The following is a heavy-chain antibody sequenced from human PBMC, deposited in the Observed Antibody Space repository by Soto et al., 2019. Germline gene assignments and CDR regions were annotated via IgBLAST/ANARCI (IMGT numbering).Heavy chain of an antibody. CDR1: GFTFSSYA. CDR3: ARDTQRVFDWLRGRLNYYYYGMDV. V-gene: IGHV3-30-3*01. CDR2: ISYDGSNK. Sequence: GGSLRLSCAASGFTFSSYAMHWVRQAPGKGLEWVAVISYDGSNKYYADSVKGRFTISRDNSKNTLYLQMNSLRAEDTAVYYCARDTQRVFDWLRGRLNYYYYGMDVWGQGTTVTVSS. D-gene: IGHD3-9*01. J-gene: IGHJ6*02.